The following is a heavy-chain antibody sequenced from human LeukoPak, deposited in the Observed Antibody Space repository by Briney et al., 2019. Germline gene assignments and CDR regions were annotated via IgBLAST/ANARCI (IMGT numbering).Heavy chain of an antibody. CDR2: ISGSGGST. V-gene: IGHV3-23*01. CDR1: GFTFSSYA. Sequence: GGSLRLSCAASGFTFSSYAMSWVGQAPGKGLKWVSAISGSGGSTDYADSVKGRFTISRDNSKTTLYLQMISLRAEDTAVYYCAKEWGYCSGGSCVFDYWGQGTLVTVS. D-gene: IGHD2-15*01. CDR3: AKEWGYCSGGSCVFDY. J-gene: IGHJ4*02.